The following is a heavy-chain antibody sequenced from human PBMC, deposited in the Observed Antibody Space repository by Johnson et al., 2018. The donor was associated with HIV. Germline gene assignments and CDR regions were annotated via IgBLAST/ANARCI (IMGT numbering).Heavy chain of an antibody. J-gene: IGHJ3*02. V-gene: IGHV3-30*18. Sequence: QMLLVESGGGVVQPGRSLRLSCAASGFTFSSYGMHWVRQAPGKGLEWVAVISYDGSNKYYADSVKGRFTISRDNSKNTLYLQMNSLRAEDTAVYYCAKDAACGLRRPDAFEIWGQGTMVTVSS. D-gene: IGHD5-12*01. CDR2: ISYDGSNK. CDR1: GFTFSSYG. CDR3: AKDAACGLRRPDAFEI.